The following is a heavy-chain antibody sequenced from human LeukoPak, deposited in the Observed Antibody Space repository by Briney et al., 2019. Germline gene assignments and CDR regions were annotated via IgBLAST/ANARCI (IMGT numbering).Heavy chain of an antibody. J-gene: IGHJ4*02. Sequence: GGSLRVSCAASGFIISDHWMHWVRQAPGKGLVWLSRINNDGSSTIYADSVKGRFTFSRDNAENTLFLEMSSLRVEDTAVHYCVRERNNFWSGHHSIFDSWGQGTLVTVSS. V-gene: IGHV3-74*01. D-gene: IGHD3-3*01. CDR3: VRERNNFWSGHHSIFDS. CDR2: INNDGSST. CDR1: GFIISDHW.